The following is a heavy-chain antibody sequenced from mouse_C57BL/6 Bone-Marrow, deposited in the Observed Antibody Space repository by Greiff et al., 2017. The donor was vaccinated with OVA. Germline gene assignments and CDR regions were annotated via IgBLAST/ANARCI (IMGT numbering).Heavy chain of an antibody. J-gene: IGHJ2*01. CDR2: IYPGSGST. V-gene: IGHV1-55*01. Sequence: VQLQQPGAELVKSGASVKMSCKASGYTFTSYWITWVKQRPGQGLEWIGDIYPGSGSTNYNEKFKSKATLTVDTSSSTSYMQLSSLTSEDTAVYYCEREGNYWGQGTTLTVTS. CDR3: EREGNY. CDR1: GYTFTSYW.